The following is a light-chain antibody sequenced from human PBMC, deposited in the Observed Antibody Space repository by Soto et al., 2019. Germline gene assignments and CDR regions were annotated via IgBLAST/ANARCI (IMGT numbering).Light chain of an antibody. J-gene: IGKJ1*01. CDR2: GAS. V-gene: IGKV3-15*01. Sequence: EIVLTQSPGTLSLSPVERATLSGRASESVSSNLAWYQQKVGQAPRLLIYGASTRATGIPARFSGSGSGTEFTLTISSLQSEDFAVYYCQQYNNWPPWTFGQGTKVDIK. CDR1: ESVSSN. CDR3: QQYNNWPPWT.